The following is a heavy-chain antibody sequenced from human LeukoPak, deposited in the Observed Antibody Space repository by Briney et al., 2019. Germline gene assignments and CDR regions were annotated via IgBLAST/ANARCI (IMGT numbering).Heavy chain of an antibody. CDR1: GGSISSGDYY. CDR3: ARPYYYDSRIDP. V-gene: IGHV4-30-4*01. CDR2: MYYSGSA. Sequence: SQTLSLTCTVSGGSISSGDYYWSWIRQPPGKGLEWVAYMYYSGSAYYNPSLKSRATISGDTSKNQVSLKLTSVTAADTAVYFCARPYYYDSRIDPWGRGTLVNVSS. D-gene: IGHD3-22*01. J-gene: IGHJ5*02.